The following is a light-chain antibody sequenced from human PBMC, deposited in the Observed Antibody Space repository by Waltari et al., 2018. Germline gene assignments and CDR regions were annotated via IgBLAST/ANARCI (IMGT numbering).Light chain of an antibody. J-gene: IGLJ2*01. Sequence: QSALTQPASVSGSPGQSITISCTGTSNDVGTYNLVSWLQQPPGKAPKLMIYEGSKRPSGVSSRFSGSRSGNTASLTISGLQADDEADYYCSSYSGFTVIFGGGTKLTVL. CDR1: SNDVGTYNL. CDR2: EGS. CDR3: SSYSGFTVI. V-gene: IGLV2-23*01.